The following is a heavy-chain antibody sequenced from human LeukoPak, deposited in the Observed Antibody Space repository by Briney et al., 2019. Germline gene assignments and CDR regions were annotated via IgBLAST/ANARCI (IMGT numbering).Heavy chain of an antibody. D-gene: IGHD2-21*01. CDR1: GYSISSGYY. V-gene: IGHV4-38-2*01. Sequence: PSETLSLTCAVSGYSISSGYYWGWIRQPPGKGLEWIGSIYHSGSTYYNPSLKSRVTISVDTSMNQFSLKLSSVTAADTAVYYCARLGGVLVVFDYWGQGTLVTVSS. J-gene: IGHJ4*02. CDR3: ARLGGVLVVFDY. CDR2: IYHSGST.